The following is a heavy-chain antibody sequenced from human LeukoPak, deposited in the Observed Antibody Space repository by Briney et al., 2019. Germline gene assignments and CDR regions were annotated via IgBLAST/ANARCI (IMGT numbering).Heavy chain of an antibody. Sequence: SETLSLTCTVSGGSISSYYWSWIRQPAGKGLEWIGRIYSNGGTNYNPSLKSRVTMSVDTSKNQFSLKLSSVTAADTAVYYCARGRYCSADICSGGDAFDIWGQGTMVSVSS. CDR2: IYSNGGT. CDR1: GGSISSYY. V-gene: IGHV4-4*07. CDR3: ARGRYCSADICSGGDAFDI. D-gene: IGHD2-15*01. J-gene: IGHJ3*02.